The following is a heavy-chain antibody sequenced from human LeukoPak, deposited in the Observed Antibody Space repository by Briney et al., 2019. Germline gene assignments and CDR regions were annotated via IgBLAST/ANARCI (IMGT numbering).Heavy chain of an antibody. Sequence: PSQTLSLTCTVSGGSISSYYWSWIRQPPGKGLEWIGYIYYSGSTNYNPSLKSRVTISVDTSKNQFSLKLSSVTAADTAVYYCARDSGFPGYFDLWGRGTLVTVSS. J-gene: IGHJ2*01. V-gene: IGHV4-59*01. CDR3: ARDSGFPGYFDL. CDR1: GGSISSYY. CDR2: IYYSGST. D-gene: IGHD6-25*01.